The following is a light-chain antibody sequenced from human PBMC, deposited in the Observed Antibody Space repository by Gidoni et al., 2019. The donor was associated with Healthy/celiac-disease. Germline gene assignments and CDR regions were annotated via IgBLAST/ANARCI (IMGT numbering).Light chain of an antibody. CDR2: GAS. CDR3: QQYNNWPLT. CDR1: QSVSSN. V-gene: IGKV3-15*01. J-gene: IGKJ4*01. Sequence: EIVMTQAPATLSVSPGERATLSCRASQSVSSNLAWYQQKPGQAPRLLIYGASTRATGIPARFSGSGSGTAFTLPLSSLQSEDFAVYYCQQYNNWPLTFGGGTKVEIK.